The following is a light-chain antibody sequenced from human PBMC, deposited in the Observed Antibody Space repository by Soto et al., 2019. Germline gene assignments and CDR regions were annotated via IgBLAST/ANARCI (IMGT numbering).Light chain of an antibody. CDR1: SCNIGAGYD. V-gene: IGLV1-40*01. J-gene: IGLJ2*01. CDR2: GNS. Sequence: QSVLTQPPSVSGAPGQRVTISCTGSSCNIGAGYDVHWYQQLPGTAPKLLIYGNSNRPSGVPDRFSGSKSGTSASLAITGLQAEDEADYYCQSYDSSLSAPVVFGGGTKLTVL. CDR3: QSYDSSLSAPVV.